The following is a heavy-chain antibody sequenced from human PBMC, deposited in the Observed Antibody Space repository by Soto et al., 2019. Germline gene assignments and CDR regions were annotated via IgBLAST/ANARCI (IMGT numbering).Heavy chain of an antibody. CDR1: GGSISSGDYY. CDR3: ARAKWTRFHLYDCWSGPNWFDP. Sequence: SETLSLTCTVSGGSISSGDYYWSWIRQPPGKGLEWIGYIYYSGSTYYNPSLKSRVTISVDTSKNQFSLKLSSVTAADTAVYYCARAKWTRFHLYDCWSGPNWFDPWGQGTLVTVSS. V-gene: IGHV4-30-4*01. J-gene: IGHJ5*02. CDR2: IYYSGST. D-gene: IGHD3-3*01.